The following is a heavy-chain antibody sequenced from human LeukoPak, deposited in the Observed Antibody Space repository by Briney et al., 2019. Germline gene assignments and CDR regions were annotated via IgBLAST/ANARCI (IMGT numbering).Heavy chain of an antibody. CDR2: ISYDGSNK. CDR1: GFTFSSYA. V-gene: IGHV3-30*04. D-gene: IGHD1-26*01. CDR3: ARAGGSGSYFGRFGY. J-gene: IGHJ4*02. Sequence: GGSLRLSCAASGFTFSSYAMHWVRQAPGKGLEWVAVISYDGSNKYYADSVKGRFTISRDNAKNTLYLQMNSLRAEDTAVYYCARAGGSGSYFGRFGYWGQGTLVTVSS.